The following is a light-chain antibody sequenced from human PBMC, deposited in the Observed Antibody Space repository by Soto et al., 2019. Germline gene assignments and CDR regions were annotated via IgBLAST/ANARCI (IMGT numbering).Light chain of an antibody. CDR2: DAS. V-gene: IGKV1-5*01. Sequence: DIQVTHSPPTLSASVGDRVTMTSRASRSISNWLAWYQQRPGIAPKLLIYDASSLESGVSLRFSGSGSGTEFTLTISCLQSEDFATYYCQQYYSFPWTFGQGTKVDIK. CDR1: RSISNW. J-gene: IGKJ1*01. CDR3: QQYYSFPWT.